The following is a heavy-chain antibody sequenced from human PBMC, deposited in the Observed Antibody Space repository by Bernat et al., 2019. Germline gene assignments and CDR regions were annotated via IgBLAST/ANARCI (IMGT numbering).Heavy chain of an antibody. CDR2: FYYSGST. CDR3: ARRRAVRDYFDY. J-gene: IGHJ4*02. V-gene: IGHV4-39*01. D-gene: IGHD6-19*01. Sequence: QLQLQESGPGLVKPSEALSLTCTVSGGSISSSDYYWDWIRQPPGKGLEWIGSFYYSGSTYYNPSLKSRVTISVDTSKKQFSLKLSSVTAADTAVYHCARRRAVRDYFDYWGQGTLVTVSS. CDR1: GGSISSSDYY.